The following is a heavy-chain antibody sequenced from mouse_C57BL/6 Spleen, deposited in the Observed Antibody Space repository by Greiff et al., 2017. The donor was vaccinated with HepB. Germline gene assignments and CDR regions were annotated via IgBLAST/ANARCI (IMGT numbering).Heavy chain of an antibody. J-gene: IGHJ2*01. D-gene: IGHD2-4*01. CDR2: INPNNGGT. Sequence: EVQLQQSGPELVKPGASVKMSCKASGYTFTDYNMHWVKQSHGKSLEWIGYINPNNGGTSYNQKFKGKATLTVNKSSSTAYMELRSLTSEDSAVYYCARGRDYDGTGHFDYWGQGTTLTVSS. CDR1: GYTFTDYN. V-gene: IGHV1-22*01. CDR3: ARGRDYDGTGHFDY.